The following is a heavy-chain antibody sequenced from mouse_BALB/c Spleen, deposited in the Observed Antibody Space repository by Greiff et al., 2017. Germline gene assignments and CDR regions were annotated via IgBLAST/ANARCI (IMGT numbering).Heavy chain of an antibody. Sequence: QVQLQQSGAELVRPGVSVKISCKGSGYTFTDYAMHWVKQSHAKSLEWIGVISTYYGDASYNQKFKGKATMTVDKSSSTAYMELARLTSEDSAIYYCARTDWDMYFDVWGAGTTVTVSS. CDR3: ARTDWDMYFDV. D-gene: IGHD4-1*01. J-gene: IGHJ1*01. CDR1: GYTFTDYA. V-gene: IGHV1S137*01. CDR2: ISTYYGDA.